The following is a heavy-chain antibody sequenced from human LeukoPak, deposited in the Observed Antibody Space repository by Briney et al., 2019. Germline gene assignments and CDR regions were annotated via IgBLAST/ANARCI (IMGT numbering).Heavy chain of an antibody. CDR2: MNPNRVNT. Sequence: ASVKVSCKTSGYTFINYDINWVQQATGHGLVRMGCMNPNRVNTGYAQRFQGRVTVTRNTSISTAYMELSSLSSEDTAVYYCARDGLTGTTGRDNYYYYGMDVWGQGTTVTVSS. CDR3: ARDGLTGTTGRDNYYYYGMDV. V-gene: IGHV1-8*03. CDR1: GYTFINYD. J-gene: IGHJ6*02. D-gene: IGHD1-20*01.